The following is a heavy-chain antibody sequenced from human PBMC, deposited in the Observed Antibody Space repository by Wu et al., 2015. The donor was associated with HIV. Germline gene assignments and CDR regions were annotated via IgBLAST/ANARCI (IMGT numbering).Heavy chain of an antibody. CDR3: ARENGGNYYYGMDV. CDR2: MNPNSGNT. CDR1: GYTFTSYD. V-gene: IGHV1-8*01. Sequence: QVQLLQSGAEMKKPGASVKVSCKASGYTFTSYDINWVRQATGQGLEWMGWMNPNSGNTGYAQKFQGRVTMTRNTSISTAYMELSSLRSEDTAVYYCARENGGNYYYGMDVWGQGTTVTVSS. J-gene: IGHJ6*02.